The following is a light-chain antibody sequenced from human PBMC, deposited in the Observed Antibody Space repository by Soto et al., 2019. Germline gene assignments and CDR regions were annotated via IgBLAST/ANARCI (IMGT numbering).Light chain of an antibody. CDR2: EVN. CDR1: YNL. Sequence: QSALTQPASVSGSPGQSITISCTGTYNLVSWYQQHPGKAPKLMIFEVNKRPSGVSYRFSGSKSGNTASLTISALQAEDEADYFCCSYAGTYTFEGVFGGGTKLTVL. V-gene: IGLV2-23*02. J-gene: IGLJ3*02. CDR3: CSYAGTYTFEGV.